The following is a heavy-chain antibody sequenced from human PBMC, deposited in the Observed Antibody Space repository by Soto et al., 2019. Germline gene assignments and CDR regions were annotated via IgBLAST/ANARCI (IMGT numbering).Heavy chain of an antibody. CDR2: ISSNSAYI. CDR3: TRISSVVAPDAFDI. CDR1: GFTFRSFT. Sequence: GGSLRLSCAASGFTFRSFTMNWVRQAPGKGLEWVSTISSNSAYIYYTDALRGRFTISRDNAKNSLHLQMNSLRAEDTAVYYCTRISSVVAPDAFDIWGQGTMVTVS. D-gene: IGHD3-22*01. V-gene: IGHV3-21*01. J-gene: IGHJ3*02.